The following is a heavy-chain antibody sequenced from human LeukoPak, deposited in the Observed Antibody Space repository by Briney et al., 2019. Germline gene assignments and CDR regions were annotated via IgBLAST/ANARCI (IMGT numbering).Heavy chain of an antibody. CDR3: ARELSGSISRHFDY. D-gene: IGHD2-15*01. Sequence: GGSLRLSCAASGFTFSSYGMHWVRQAPGKGLEWVAVIWYDGSNKYYADSVKGRFTISRDNSKNTLYLQMNSLRAEDTAVFYCARELSGSISRHFDYWGQGTLVTVSS. CDR2: IWYDGSNK. J-gene: IGHJ4*02. V-gene: IGHV3-33*01. CDR1: GFTFSSYG.